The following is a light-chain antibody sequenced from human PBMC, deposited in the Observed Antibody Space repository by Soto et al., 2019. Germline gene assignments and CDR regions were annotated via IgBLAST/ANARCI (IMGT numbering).Light chain of an antibody. V-gene: IGLV1-51*01. CDR1: SSNIGDYS. CDR2: DNN. Sequence: QSLLTQPPSVSAAPGQKVTISCSGSSSNIGDYSVSWYQQLPGTAPKLLIYDNNKRPSGIPDRFSGSKSGTSATLGITGLQAGDEADYYCGTWDSSLSALFGGGTKVTVL. CDR3: GTWDSSLSAL. J-gene: IGLJ3*02.